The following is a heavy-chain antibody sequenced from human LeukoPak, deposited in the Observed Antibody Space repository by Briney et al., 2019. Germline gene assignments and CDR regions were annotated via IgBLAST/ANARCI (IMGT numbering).Heavy chain of an antibody. Sequence: QSGGSLRLSCTASGFTLSDHYMDWVRQAPGKGLEWVGGSRNKANSYTTEYAASVKGGFTISRDDSKNSLYLQMNSLKTEDTAMYYCARMYTYGDKYLDDWGQGTLVTVSS. V-gene: IGHV3-72*01. CDR2: SRNKANSYTT. CDR3: ARMYTYGDKYLDD. J-gene: IGHJ4*02. D-gene: IGHD4-17*01. CDR1: GFTLSDHY.